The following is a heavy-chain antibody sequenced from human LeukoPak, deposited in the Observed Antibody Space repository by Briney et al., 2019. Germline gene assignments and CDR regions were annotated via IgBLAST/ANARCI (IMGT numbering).Heavy chain of an antibody. D-gene: IGHD4-17*01. J-gene: IGHJ6*02. CDR2: ISYDGSNK. V-gene: IGHV3-30*18. CDR3: AKGSGGDYFPYYYYYGMDV. Sequence: PGGSLRLSCAASGFTFSSYGMHWVRQAPGKGLEWVAVISYDGSNKYYADSVKGRFTISRDNSKNTLYLQMNSLRAEDTAVYYCAKGSGGDYFPYYYYYGMDVWGQGPTVTVSS. CDR1: GFTFSSYG.